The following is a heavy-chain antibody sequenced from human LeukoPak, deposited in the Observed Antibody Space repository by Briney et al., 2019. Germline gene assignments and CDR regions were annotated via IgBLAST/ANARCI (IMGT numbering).Heavy chain of an antibody. CDR3: ARALGYCSGDICSRGF. V-gene: IGHV1-46*01. D-gene: IGHD2-15*01. J-gene: IGHJ4*02. CDR1: GYKFTSYH. Sequence: ASVKVSCKASGYKFTSYHMHWVRQAPGKGLEWMGIINPSGGTTSYAQKFQGRVTMTRDTSTSTVYMELSGLRSEDTAVYHCARALGYCSGDICSRGFWGQGTLVTVSS. CDR2: INPSGGTT.